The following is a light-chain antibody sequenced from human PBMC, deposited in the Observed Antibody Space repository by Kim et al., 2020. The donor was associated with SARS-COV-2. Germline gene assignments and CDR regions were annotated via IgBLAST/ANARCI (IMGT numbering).Light chain of an antibody. J-gene: IGKJ1*01. V-gene: IGKV1-27*01. CDR2: AAS. Sequence: DVQMTQSPSSLSASVGDRVTITCRASQAITNYLAWYQQKPGKVPKLLIYAASTLQPGVPSRFSGSGSGTDFTLTISSLQPEDVATYYCQKYHGVKTFGQGTKVDIK. CDR3: QKYHGVKT. CDR1: QAITNY.